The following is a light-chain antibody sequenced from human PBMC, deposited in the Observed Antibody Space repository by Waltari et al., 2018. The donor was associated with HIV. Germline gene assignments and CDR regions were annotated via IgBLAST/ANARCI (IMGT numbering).Light chain of an antibody. CDR1: SSNIGAGYD. Sequence: QSVLTQPPSVSGAPGQRVTISCTGSSSNIGAGYDVHWYQQFPGTAPKLLIYGNRNQPSWVPDRFSGSNAGPSAYLAIKWLQAEDEADYYCQSCGSSLRVVGFGGVTKLADL. CDR3: QSCGSSLRVVG. V-gene: IGLV1-40*01. J-gene: IGLJ3*02. CDR2: GNR.